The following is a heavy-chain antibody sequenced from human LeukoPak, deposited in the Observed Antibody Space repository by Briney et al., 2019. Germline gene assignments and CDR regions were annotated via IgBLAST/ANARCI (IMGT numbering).Heavy chain of an antibody. CDR1: GGTFSSYA. D-gene: IGHD3-22*01. V-gene: IGHV1-69*13. J-gene: IGHJ5*02. CDR2: IIPIFGTA. Sequence: SVKVSCKASGGTFSSYAISWVRQAPGQGLEWMGGIIPIFGTANYAQKFQGRVTITADESTSTAYMELSSLRSEDTAVYYCARESGYYPNWFDPWGQGTLVTVSS. CDR3: ARESGYYPNWFDP.